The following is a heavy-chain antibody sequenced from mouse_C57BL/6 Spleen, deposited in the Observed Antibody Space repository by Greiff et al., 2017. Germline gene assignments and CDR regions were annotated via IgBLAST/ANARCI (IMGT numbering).Heavy chain of an antibody. CDR3: TRSDDHDGGFAY. Sequence: EVQLQESGTVLARPGASVKMSCKTSGYTFTSYWMHWVKQRPGQGLEWIGAIYPGNSDTSYNQKFKGKAKLTAVTSASTAYMELSSLTNADSEVYYCTRSDDHDGGFAYWGQGTLVTVSA. D-gene: IGHD2-4*01. CDR2: IYPGNSDT. J-gene: IGHJ3*01. V-gene: IGHV1-5*01. CDR1: GYTFTSYW.